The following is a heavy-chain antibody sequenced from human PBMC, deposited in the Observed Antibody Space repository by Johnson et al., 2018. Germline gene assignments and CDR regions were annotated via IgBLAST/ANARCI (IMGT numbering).Heavy chain of an antibody. CDR2: LDGGSGRT. D-gene: IGHD5-12*01. J-gene: IGHJ1*01. CDR1: GFSFSRSV. V-gene: IGHV3-23*04. CDR3: AYRMAALGQKDCQD. Sequence: VQLVESGGGLVQPGGSLRLSCVASGFSFSRSVMGWVRQAPGKGLEWVSTLDGGSGRTYYADSVKGRFSISRDTSKNTHYPQLRSRRGEDSALYFCAYRMAALGQKDCQDWGQGALVTVSS.